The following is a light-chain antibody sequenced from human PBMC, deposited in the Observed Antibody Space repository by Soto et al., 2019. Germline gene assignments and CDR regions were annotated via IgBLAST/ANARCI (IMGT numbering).Light chain of an antibody. CDR1: SSDVGGYKY. V-gene: IGLV2-14*01. CDR3: SSYTRSSTLV. J-gene: IGLJ2*01. Sequence: QSALTQPASVSGSPGQSITISCTGTSSDVGGYKYVSWYQQHPGKAPKLMIYEVSNRPSGVSNRFSASKSGNTASLTISGLQDEDEADYYCSSYTRSSTLVFGGGTKVNVL. CDR2: EVS.